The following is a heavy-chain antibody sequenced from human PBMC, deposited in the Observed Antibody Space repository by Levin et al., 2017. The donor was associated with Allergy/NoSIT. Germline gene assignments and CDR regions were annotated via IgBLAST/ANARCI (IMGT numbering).Heavy chain of an antibody. CDR2: ISTGSSTI. CDR3: ARARTTSRGYSYGDIDY. J-gene: IGHJ4*02. D-gene: IGHD5-18*01. V-gene: IGHV3-48*01. Sequence: GGSLRLSCAASGFTFSSYTMTWVRQAPGKGLEWLSYISTGSSTIYYADSVKGRFTISRDNAKNSLYLQMNSLRAEDTAVYYCARARTTSRGYSYGDIDYWGQGTLVTVSS. CDR1: GFTFSSYT.